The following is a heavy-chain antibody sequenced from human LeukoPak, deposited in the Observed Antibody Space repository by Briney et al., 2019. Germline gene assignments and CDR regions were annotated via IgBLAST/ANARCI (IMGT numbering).Heavy chain of an antibody. J-gene: IGHJ4*02. CDR2: ISWNSGSI. CDR1: GFTFDDYA. D-gene: IGHD3-10*01. CDR3: AKDIATMVRGAMDN. V-gene: IGHV3-9*01. Sequence: GGSLRLSCAASGFTFDDYAMHWVRQAPGKGLEWVSGISWNSGSIGYADSVKGRFTISRDNAKNSLYLQMNSLRAEDTALYYCAKDIATMVRGAMDNWGQGTLVTVSS.